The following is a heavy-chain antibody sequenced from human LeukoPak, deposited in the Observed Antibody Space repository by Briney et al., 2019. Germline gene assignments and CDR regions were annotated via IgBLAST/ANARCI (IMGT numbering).Heavy chain of an antibody. CDR2: LYGDGNT. CDR1: GFTVITND. V-gene: IGHV3-53*01. Sequence: PGRSLRLSCAAPGFTVITNDMTWVRQAPGKGLEWVSVLYGDGNTKYADSVQGRFTISRDNSKNTLYLEMNSLSPDDTAVYYCARGVEPLAANTLAYWGQGTLVTVSS. J-gene: IGHJ4*02. D-gene: IGHD1-14*01. CDR3: ARGVEPLAANTLAY.